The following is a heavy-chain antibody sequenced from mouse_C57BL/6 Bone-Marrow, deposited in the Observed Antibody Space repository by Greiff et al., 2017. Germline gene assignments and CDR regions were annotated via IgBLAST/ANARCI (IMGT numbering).Heavy chain of an antibody. CDR3: AREDYYAVFAY. D-gene: IGHD1-1*01. CDR2: ISYDGSN. V-gene: IGHV3-6*01. CDR1: GYSITSGYY. J-gene: IGHJ3*01. Sequence: EVKLQESGPGLVKPSQSLSLTCSVTGYSITSGYYWNWIRQFPGNKLEWMGYISYDGSNNYNPSLKNRISITRDTSKNQFFLKLNSVTTEDTATYYCAREDYYAVFAYWGRGTLVTVSA.